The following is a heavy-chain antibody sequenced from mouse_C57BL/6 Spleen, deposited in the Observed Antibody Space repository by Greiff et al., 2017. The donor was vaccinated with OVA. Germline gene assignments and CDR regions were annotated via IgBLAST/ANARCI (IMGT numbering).Heavy chain of an antibody. Sequence: KQRPGQGLEWIGRIHPSDSDTNYNQKFKGKATLTVDKSSSTAYMQLSSLTSEDSAVYYCAFYYGSPAYWGQGTLVTVSA. D-gene: IGHD1-1*01. CDR3: AFYYGSPAY. V-gene: IGHV1-74*01. J-gene: IGHJ3*01. CDR2: IHPSDSDT.